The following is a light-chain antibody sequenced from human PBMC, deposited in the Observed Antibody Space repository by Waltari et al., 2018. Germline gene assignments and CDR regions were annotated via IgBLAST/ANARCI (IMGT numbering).Light chain of an antibody. CDR2: RAS. V-gene: IGKV1-5*03. CDR3: QQYNSYSIT. J-gene: IGKJ5*01. Sequence: DIQMTQSPSTLSPSVGDRVTITCRASQTISSWLAWYQQQPGKAPRLLIYRASTLESVVPSRFSGSGSGTEFTLTISSLQPDDFATYYCQQYNSYSITFGQGTRLEIK. CDR1: QTISSW.